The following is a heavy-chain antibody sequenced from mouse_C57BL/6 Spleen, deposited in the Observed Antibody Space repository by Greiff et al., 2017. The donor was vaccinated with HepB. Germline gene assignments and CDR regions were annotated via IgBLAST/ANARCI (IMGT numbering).Heavy chain of an antibody. CDR2: IYPGDGDT. D-gene: IGHD1-1*01. Sequence: QVQLQQSGPELVKPGASVKISCKASGYAFSSSWMNWVKQRPGKGLEWIGRIYPGDGDTNYNGKFKGKATLTADKSSSTAYMQLSSLTSEDSAVYFCAGDTTVVATDYWGQGTTLTVSS. J-gene: IGHJ2*01. CDR1: GYAFSSSW. V-gene: IGHV1-82*01. CDR3: AGDTTVVATDY.